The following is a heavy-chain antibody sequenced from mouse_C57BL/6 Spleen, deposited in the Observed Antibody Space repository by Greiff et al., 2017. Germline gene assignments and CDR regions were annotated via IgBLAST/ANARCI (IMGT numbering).Heavy chain of an antibody. V-gene: IGHV1-64*01. Sequence: VQLQQPGAELVKPGASVKLSCKASGYTFTSYWMHWVKQRPGQGLEWIGMIHPNSGSTNYNEKFKSKATLTVDKSSSTAYMQLSSLTSEDSAVYYCARYWDVDAMDYWGQGTSGTVSS. D-gene: IGHD4-1*01. CDR2: IHPNSGST. J-gene: IGHJ4*01. CDR1: GYTFTSYW. CDR3: ARYWDVDAMDY.